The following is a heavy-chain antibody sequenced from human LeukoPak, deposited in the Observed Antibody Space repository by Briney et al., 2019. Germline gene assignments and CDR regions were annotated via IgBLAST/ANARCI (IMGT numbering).Heavy chain of an antibody. V-gene: IGHV1-69*01. CDR1: GGTFSSYA. J-gene: IGHJ4*02. CDR2: IIPIFGTA. CDR3: ARVGVSYDILTGYFDY. Sequence: SVKVSCKASGGTFSSYAMSWVRQAPGQGLEWMGEIIPIFGTANYAQKFQGRVTITADESTSTAYMELSSLRSEDTAVYYCARVGVSYDILTGYFDYWGQGTLVTVSS. D-gene: IGHD3-9*01.